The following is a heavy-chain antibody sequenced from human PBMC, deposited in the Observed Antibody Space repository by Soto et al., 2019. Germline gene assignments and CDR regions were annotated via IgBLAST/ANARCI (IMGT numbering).Heavy chain of an antibody. V-gene: IGHV1-3*01. CDR1: GYTFTSYA. J-gene: IGHJ5*02. CDR3: AIWGCGDDFWSGYCRFDP. CDR2: INAGNGNT. Sequence: QVQLVQSGAEVKKPGASVKVSCKASGYTFTSYARHWVRQAPGQRLEWMGWINAGNGNTKYSQKFQGRVTITRDTSASTAYMELSSLRSEDTAVSYCAIWGCGDDFWSGYCRFDPWGQGTLVTVSS. D-gene: IGHD3-3*01.